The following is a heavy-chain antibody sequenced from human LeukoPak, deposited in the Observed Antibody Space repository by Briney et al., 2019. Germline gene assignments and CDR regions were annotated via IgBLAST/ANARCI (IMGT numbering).Heavy chain of an antibody. Sequence: GGSLRLSCAASGFTFSSYVMSWVRQAPGKGLEWVSAISGSGGSTDYTDSVKGRYTISRNNSKNTLFLQMKNLRAEDTAVYYCAKGRYYYDSSDAFDIWGQGPIVIVSA. D-gene: IGHD3-22*01. CDR3: AKGRYYYDSSDAFDI. CDR1: GFTFSSYV. J-gene: IGHJ3*02. V-gene: IGHV3-23*01. CDR2: ISGSGGST.